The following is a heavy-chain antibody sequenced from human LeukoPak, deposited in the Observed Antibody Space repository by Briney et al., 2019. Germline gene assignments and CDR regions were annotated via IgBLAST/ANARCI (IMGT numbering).Heavy chain of an antibody. CDR2: IWYDGSKA. D-gene: IGHD6-19*01. Sequence: GSLRLSCAASGFTFSGYGMHWVRQAPGKGLAWVAVIWYDGSKAYYVDSVEGRFTISRDNSKNTLYLQMNSLRVDDTGVYYCARFEGLVAGLDQWGRGTLVTVSS. CDR3: ARFEGLVAGLDQ. CDR1: GFTFSGYG. J-gene: IGHJ5*02. V-gene: IGHV3-33*01.